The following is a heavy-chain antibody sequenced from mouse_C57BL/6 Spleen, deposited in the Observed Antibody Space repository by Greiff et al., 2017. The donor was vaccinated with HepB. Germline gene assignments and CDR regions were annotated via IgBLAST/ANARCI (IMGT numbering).Heavy chain of an antibody. J-gene: IGHJ4*01. CDR1: GFTFSDYY. V-gene: IGHV5-16*01. D-gene: IGHD2-1*01. CDR3: ARDLYPYYAMDY. CDR2: INYDGSST. Sequence: EVKLMESEGGLVQPGSSMKLSCTASGFTFSDYYMAWVRQVPEKGLEWVANINYDGSSTYYLDSLKSRFIISRDNAKNILYLQMSSLKSEDTATYYCARDLYPYYAMDYWGQGTSVTVSS.